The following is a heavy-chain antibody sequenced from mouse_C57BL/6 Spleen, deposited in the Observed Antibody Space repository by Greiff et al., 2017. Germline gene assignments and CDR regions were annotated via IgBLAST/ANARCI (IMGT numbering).Heavy chain of an antibody. J-gene: IGHJ3*01. V-gene: IGHV3-6*01. Sequence: EVKLVESGPGLVKPSPSLSLTCSVTGYSITSGYYWNWIRQFPGNKLEWMGYISYDGSNNYNPSLKNRISITRDTSKNQFFLKLNSVTTEDTATYYCARDMDYGSSFAYWGQGTLVTVSA. CDR3: ARDMDYGSSFAY. D-gene: IGHD1-1*01. CDR2: ISYDGSN. CDR1: GYSITSGYY.